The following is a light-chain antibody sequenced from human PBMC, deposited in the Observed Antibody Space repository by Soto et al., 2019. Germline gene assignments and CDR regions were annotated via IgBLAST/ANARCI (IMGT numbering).Light chain of an antibody. CDR1: SSNIGGNY. Sequence: QSVLTQPPSASGTPGQRVTIPCSGTSSNIGGNYVFWYQHLPGTAPKLLIYRNNQRPSGVPDRFSGSKSGTSASLAISGLRSEDEADYYCQSYDSSLSGPWVFGGGTKVTVL. V-gene: IGLV1-47*01. CDR2: RNN. J-gene: IGLJ3*02. CDR3: QSYDSSLSGPWV.